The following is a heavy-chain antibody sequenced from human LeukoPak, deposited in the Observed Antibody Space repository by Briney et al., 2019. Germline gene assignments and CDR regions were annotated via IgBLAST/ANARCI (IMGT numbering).Heavy chain of an antibody. CDR1: GFTFSSYS. D-gene: IGHD3-3*01. J-gene: IGHJ4*02. Sequence: GGSLRLSCAASGFTFSSYSMNWVRQAPGEGLEWVSYISSSSSTIYYADSVKGRFTISRDNAKNSLYLQMNSLRAEDTAVYYCARDRTIFGVVTHYFDYWGQGTLVTVSS. V-gene: IGHV3-48*01. CDR3: ARDRTIFGVVTHYFDY. CDR2: ISSSSSTI.